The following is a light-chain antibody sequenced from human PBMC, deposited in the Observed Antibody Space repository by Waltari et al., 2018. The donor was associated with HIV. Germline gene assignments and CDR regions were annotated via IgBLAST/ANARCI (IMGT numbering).Light chain of an antibody. J-gene: IGKJ2*01. CDR3: QQYNTWPPRT. Sequence: EIVMTQSPATLSVSPGERATLSCRASQSVSSNLAWYQQKPGQAPRLLIYGASTRATGIPARFGGSGSGTEFTLTISSLQSEDFAVYYCQQYNTWPPRTFGQGTKLEIK. CDR1: QSVSSN. CDR2: GAS. V-gene: IGKV3-15*01.